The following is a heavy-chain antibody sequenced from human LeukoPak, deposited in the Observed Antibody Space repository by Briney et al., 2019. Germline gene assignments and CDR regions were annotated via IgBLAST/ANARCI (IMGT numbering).Heavy chain of an antibody. CDR2: IKQDGSEK. CDR1: GFTFSSYW. CDR3: ARDSGETYYDILTGYQY. J-gene: IGHJ4*02. D-gene: IGHD3-9*01. Sequence: GGSLRLSCAASGFTFSSYWMSWVRQAPGKGLECVANIKQDGSEKYYVDSVKGRFTISRDNAKNSLYLQMNSLRAEDTAVYYCARDSGETYYDILTGYQYWGQGTLVTVSS. V-gene: IGHV3-7*01.